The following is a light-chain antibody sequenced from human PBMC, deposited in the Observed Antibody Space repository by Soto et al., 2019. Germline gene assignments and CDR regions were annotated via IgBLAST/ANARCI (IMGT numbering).Light chain of an antibody. CDR2: EVS. CDR1: SSDVGGYNY. Sequence: QSALTQPASVSGSPGQSITISCTGTSSDVGGYNYVSWYQQHPGKAPKLMIYEVSNRPSGVSHRFSGSKSGNTASLTISGLQAEDEADYCCSSYTSSSTRVFGGGTKVTVL. J-gene: IGLJ3*02. CDR3: SSYTSSSTRV. V-gene: IGLV2-14*01.